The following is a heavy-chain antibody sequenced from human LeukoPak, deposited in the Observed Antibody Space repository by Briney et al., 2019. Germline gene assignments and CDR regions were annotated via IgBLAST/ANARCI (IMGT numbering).Heavy chain of an antibody. V-gene: IGHV3-74*01. J-gene: IGHJ4*02. CDR1: GFTFSKYR. Sequence: NPGGSLRLSCAASGFTFSKYRMLWVRQAPGKGLESVSRINTDGTVTTYADSVKGRFTVSRDNADNTMFLQMNSVRDEDTAVYYCATKQWLAPPPDSWGQGTPVTVSS. D-gene: IGHD6-19*01. CDR3: ATKQWLAPPPDS. CDR2: INTDGTVT.